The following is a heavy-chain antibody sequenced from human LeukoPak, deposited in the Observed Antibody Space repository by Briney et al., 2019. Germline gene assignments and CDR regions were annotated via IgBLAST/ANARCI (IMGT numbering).Heavy chain of an antibody. CDR1: GFTFSTYW. CDR3: AINHDC. Sequence: GGSLRLSCTASGFTFSTYWMTWVRQAPGKGLEWVANIKQDGSEKYYVDSVKGRFTISRDNTKNSVYLQMNSLRAEDTAVYYCAINHDCWGQGTLVTVSS. V-gene: IGHV3-7*01. CDR2: IKQDGSEK. J-gene: IGHJ4*02.